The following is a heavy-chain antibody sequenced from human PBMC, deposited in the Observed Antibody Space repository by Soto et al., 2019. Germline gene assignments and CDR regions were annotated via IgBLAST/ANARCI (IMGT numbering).Heavy chain of an antibody. CDR2: ISSSSSTI. CDR3: ARDRGYTYGFDF. CDR1: GFTFSNYA. V-gene: IGHV3-48*02. D-gene: IGHD5-18*01. J-gene: IGHJ4*02. Sequence: GGSLRLSCAASGFTFSNYAISLVRKAPGKGLEWVSFISSSSSTIYYADSVKGRFTISRDNAKNSLYLQMNSLRDEDTAVYYCARDRGYTYGFDFWGQGALVTVSS.